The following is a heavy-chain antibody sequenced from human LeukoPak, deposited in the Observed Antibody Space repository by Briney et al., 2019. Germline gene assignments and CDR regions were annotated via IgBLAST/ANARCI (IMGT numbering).Heavy chain of an antibody. CDR2: ISVGAEYK. V-gene: IGHV3-23*01. CDR1: GFTFSTYV. Sequence: GGSLRLSCAASGFTFSTYVMNWFRQAPGKGLEWVLTISVGAEYKFYADSVKVRFTISRDDSNNALYLQMHSLRAKDTALYYCASGPPYLKYFEYWGQGTLVTVSS. J-gene: IGHJ4*02. CDR3: ASGPPYLKYFEY. D-gene: IGHD2-15*01.